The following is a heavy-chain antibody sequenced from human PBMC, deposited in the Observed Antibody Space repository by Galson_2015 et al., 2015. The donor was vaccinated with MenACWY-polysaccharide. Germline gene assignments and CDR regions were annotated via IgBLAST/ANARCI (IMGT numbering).Heavy chain of an antibody. J-gene: IGHJ4*02. Sequence: SLRLSCAVSGFDFSSYAMSWVRQAPGKGLEWVSTMSGRRGYTYYADSVKGRFTISRDNSKNTLYLQMSNLRADDTAIYSCATHPKGTDSWWYDYWGQGTLVTVSS. CDR3: ATHPKGTDSWWYDY. D-gene: IGHD2-15*01. V-gene: IGHV3-23*01. CDR2: MSGRRGYT. CDR1: GFDFSSYA.